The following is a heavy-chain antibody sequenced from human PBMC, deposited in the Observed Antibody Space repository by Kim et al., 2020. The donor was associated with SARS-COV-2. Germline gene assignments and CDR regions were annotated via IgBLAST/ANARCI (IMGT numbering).Heavy chain of an antibody. CDR2: IDPSDSYT. D-gene: IGHD3-16*02. Sequence: VESLKISCKGSGYSFTSYWISWVRQMPGKGLEWMGRIDPSDSYTNYSPSFQGHVTISADKSISTAYLQWSSLKASDTAMYYCASRGIYQTTHYYYYYGMDVWGQGTTVTVSS. V-gene: IGHV5-10-1*01. J-gene: IGHJ6*02. CDR1: GYSFTSYW. CDR3: ASRGIYQTTHYYYYYGMDV.